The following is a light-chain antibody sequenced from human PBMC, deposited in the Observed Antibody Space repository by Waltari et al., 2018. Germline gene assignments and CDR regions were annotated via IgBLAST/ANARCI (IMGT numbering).Light chain of an antibody. CDR3: AAWDDSLSGPV. V-gene: IGLV1-47*01. Sequence: QSVLTQPPSASGTPGQRFTISCSGSSSNIGSNSVYCYQQLPGTAPKLLIYRNNQRPSGVPDRFSGSKSGTSASLAISGLRSEDEADYYCAAWDDSLSGPVFGGGTKLTVL. CDR1: SSNIGSNS. J-gene: IGLJ3*02. CDR2: RNN.